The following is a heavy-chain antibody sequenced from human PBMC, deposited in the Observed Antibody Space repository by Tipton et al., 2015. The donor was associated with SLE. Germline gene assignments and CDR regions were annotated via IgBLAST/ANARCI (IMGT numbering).Heavy chain of an antibody. J-gene: IGHJ3*02. CDR3: ARESLGVQDAFDI. V-gene: IGHV4-31*03. Sequence: TLSLTCTVSGGSISSGGYYWSWIRQHPGKGLEWIGYIYYSGSTYYNPSLKSRVTISVDTSKNQFSLKLSSVTAADTAVYYCARESLGVQDAFDIWGQGTMVTVSS. D-gene: IGHD1-26*01. CDR1: GGSISSGGYY. CDR2: IYYSGST.